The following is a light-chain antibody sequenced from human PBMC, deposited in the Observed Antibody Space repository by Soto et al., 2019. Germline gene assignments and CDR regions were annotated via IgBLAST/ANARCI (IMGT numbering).Light chain of an antibody. V-gene: IGKV1-5*03. J-gene: IGKJ2*01. Sequence: DIQMTQSPSSLSASVGDRVTITCRASQSISDWLAWFQQKPGKAPKLLTQKASNLESGVPSRFSGGGSGTEFTRTISSLKPDDFATYYCQQYASSSVTFGQGTNLEI. CDR2: KAS. CDR1: QSISDW. CDR3: QQYASSSVT.